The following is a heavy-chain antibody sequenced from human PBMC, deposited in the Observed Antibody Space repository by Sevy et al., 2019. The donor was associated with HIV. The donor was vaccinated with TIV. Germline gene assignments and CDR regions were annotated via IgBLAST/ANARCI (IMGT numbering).Heavy chain of an antibody. CDR2: IIPRVGIE. CDR3: ASVRACGGDCYFFDS. V-gene: IGHV1-69*10. Sequence: ASVKVSCMASGGGLSDYGMNWVRQAPGQGLEWMGGIIPRVGIEKYAQPLQDRATITADESTRTMYLEVRRLRSEDTAVYFCASVRACGGDCYFFDSWGQGTLVTVSS. J-gene: IGHJ4*02. CDR1: GGGLSDYG. D-gene: IGHD2-21*02.